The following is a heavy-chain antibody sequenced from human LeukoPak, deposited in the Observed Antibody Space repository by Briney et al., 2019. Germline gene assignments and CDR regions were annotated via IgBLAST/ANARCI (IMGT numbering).Heavy chain of an antibody. CDR3: ARQADHNIVTGYYKGHLDY. CDR2: IYPGDSDT. D-gene: IGHD3-9*01. Sequence: GESLKISCKGSGYSFTTYWIAWVRQVPGKGLEWLGIIYPGDSDTRSSPSFQGQVTISADKSINTAYLQWSSLKASGTAMYYCARQADHNIVTGYYKGHLDYWGQGTLVTVSS. J-gene: IGHJ4*02. V-gene: IGHV5-51*01. CDR1: GYSFTTYW.